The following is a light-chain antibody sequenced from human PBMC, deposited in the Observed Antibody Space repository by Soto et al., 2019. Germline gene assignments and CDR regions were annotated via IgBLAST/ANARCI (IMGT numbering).Light chain of an antibody. J-gene: IGKJ2*01. CDR2: GAS. CDR1: QSVSID. Sequence: EIVLTQSPGTLSLSPGERATLSCRASQSVSIDLAWYQQTPGQAPRLLIYGASSRATGIPDRFSGSGSGTDFTLTISRLEPEDFAVYYCQQYGGSSYTFGQGTKVDIK. V-gene: IGKV3-20*01. CDR3: QQYGGSSYT.